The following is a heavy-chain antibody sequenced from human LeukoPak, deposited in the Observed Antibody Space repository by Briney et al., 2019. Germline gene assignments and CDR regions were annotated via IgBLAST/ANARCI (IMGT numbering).Heavy chain of an antibody. V-gene: IGHV4-34*01. J-gene: IGHJ4*01. CDR3: ATETMTTPTRDY. CDR1: GGSFSGYY. D-gene: IGHD4-17*01. Sequence: PPETLSLTCAVYGGSFSGYYWSWIRQPPGKGLEWIGEINHSGSTNYNPSLKSRVTISVDTSKNQFSLKLSSVTAADTAVYYCATETMTTPTRDYWGQGTLVTVSS. CDR2: INHSGST.